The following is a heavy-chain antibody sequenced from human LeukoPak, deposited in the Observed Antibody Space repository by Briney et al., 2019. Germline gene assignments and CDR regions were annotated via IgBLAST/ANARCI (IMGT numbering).Heavy chain of an antibody. D-gene: IGHD3-22*01. J-gene: IGHJ4*02. CDR1: GFTFSTYS. Sequence: GPLNLSCAASGFTFSTYSMNWVRQAPGKGLEWVSYIGYSSSAIYYADSVKGRFTISRDNAKNSLYLRMNSLRDEDTAVYYCARDSYGSSGYYYVSDYWGQGTLVTVSS. CDR2: IGYSSSAI. V-gene: IGHV3-48*02. CDR3: ARDSYGSSGYYYVSDY.